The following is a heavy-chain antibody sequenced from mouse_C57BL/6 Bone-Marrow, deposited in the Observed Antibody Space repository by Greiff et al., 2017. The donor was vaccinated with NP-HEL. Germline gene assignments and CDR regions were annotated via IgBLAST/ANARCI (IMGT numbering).Heavy chain of an antibody. V-gene: IGHV1-19*01. J-gene: IGHJ3*01. CDR1: GYTFTDYY. CDR2: INPYNGGT. CDR3: GGNYYPSWFAY. D-gene: IGHD2-1*01. Sequence: VQLKESGPVLVKPGASVKMSCKASGYTFTDYYMNWVKQSHGKSLEWIGVINPYNGGTSYNQKFKGKATLTVDKSSSTAYMELNSLTSEDSAVYYCGGNYYPSWFAYWGQGTLVTVSA.